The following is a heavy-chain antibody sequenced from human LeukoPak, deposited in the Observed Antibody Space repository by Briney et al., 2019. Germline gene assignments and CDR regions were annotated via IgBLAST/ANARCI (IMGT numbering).Heavy chain of an antibody. V-gene: IGHV1-2*02. CDR1: GYTFTGYY. J-gene: IGHJ5*02. CDR3: ARSPSSWYLHWFDP. Sequence: ASVKVSCKASGYTFTGYYMHWVRQAPGQGLEWMGWINPNSGGTNYAQKFQGRVTMTRDTSISTAYMELSRLRSDDTDVYYCARSPSSWYLHWFDPWGQGTLVTVSS. D-gene: IGHD6-13*01. CDR2: INPNSGGT.